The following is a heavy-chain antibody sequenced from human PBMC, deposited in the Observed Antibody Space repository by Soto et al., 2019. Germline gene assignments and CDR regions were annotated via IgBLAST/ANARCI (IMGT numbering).Heavy chain of an antibody. J-gene: IGHJ4*02. CDR3: AKTKGIAAAGTYDY. V-gene: IGHV3-30*18. D-gene: IGHD6-13*01. CDR1: GFTFSSYG. Sequence: PGGSLRLSCAASGFTFSSYGMHRVRQAPGKGLERVAVISYDGTNKYYADSVKGRFTISRDNSKNSLYLQMNSLRAEDTAVYYCAKTKGIAAAGTYDYWGQGTLVTVAS. CDR2: ISYDGTNK.